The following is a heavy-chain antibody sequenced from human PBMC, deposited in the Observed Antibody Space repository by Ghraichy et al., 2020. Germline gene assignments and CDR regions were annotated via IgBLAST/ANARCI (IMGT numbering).Heavy chain of an antibody. D-gene: IGHD2-8*01. Sequence: GESLNISCAASGFTFSSYGMHWVRQAPGKGLEWVAVISYDGSNKYYADSVKGRFTISRDNSKNTLYLQMNSLRAEDTAVYYCAKAGVLMVYAILNDYWGQGTLVTVSS. CDR1: GFTFSSYG. CDR2: ISYDGSNK. J-gene: IGHJ4*02. V-gene: IGHV3-30*18. CDR3: AKAGVLMVYAILNDY.